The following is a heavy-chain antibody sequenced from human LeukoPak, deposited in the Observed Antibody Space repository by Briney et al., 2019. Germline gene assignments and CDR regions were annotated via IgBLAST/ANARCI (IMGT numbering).Heavy chain of an antibody. CDR2: ISSNGATT. CDR1: GFTFNRFY. D-gene: IGHD6-6*01. V-gene: IGHV3-64D*06. J-gene: IGHJ4*02. CDR3: VKDRSIAAPNNDFFDS. Sequence: GGSLGLSCSASGFTFNRFYLHWVRQAPGKGLEFVSHISSNGATTYYADSVKGRFTISRDNSKNTLYLQMSSPRADDTAVYYCVKDRSIAAPNNDFFDSWGQGALVTVSS.